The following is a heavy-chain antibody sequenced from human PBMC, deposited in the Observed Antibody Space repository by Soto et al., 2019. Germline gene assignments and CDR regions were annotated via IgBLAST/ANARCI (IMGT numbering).Heavy chain of an antibody. CDR2: IAYDGTNK. CDR1: GFTFNTYG. CDR3: AKVSDRHYAMDV. V-gene: IGHV3-30*18. J-gene: IGHJ6*02. Sequence: GSLRLSCAASGFTFNTYGMHWVRQAPGEGLEWVAVIAYDGTNKYYRDSVKGRFTVSRDNSKNTLYLLMNSLRPEDTAVYYCAKVSDRHYAMDVWGQGTTVTVSS.